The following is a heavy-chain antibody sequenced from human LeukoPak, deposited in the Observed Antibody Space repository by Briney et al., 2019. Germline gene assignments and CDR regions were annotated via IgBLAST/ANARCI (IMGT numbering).Heavy chain of an antibody. V-gene: IGHV4-4*09. J-gene: IGHJ3*02. D-gene: IGHD1-26*01. CDR1: GGSISSYY. CDR3: ARHRVGVTYDAFDI. CDR2: IYTSGST. Sequence: SETLSLTCTVSGGSISSYYWSWIRQPPGKGLDWIGYIYTSGSTNYNPSLKSRVTISVDTSKNQFSLKLSSVTAADTAVYYCARHRVGVTYDAFDIWGQGTMVTVSS.